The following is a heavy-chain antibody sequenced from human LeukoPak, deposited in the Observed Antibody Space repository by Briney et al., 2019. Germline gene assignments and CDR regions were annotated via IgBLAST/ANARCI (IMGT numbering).Heavy chain of an antibody. CDR1: GYNFTCYY. CDR3: ARGGVAGTIDY. CDR2: INPNSGGT. J-gene: IGHJ4*01. D-gene: IGHD6-19*01. Sequence: ASVKISCKASGYNFTCYYMHWVRQAPGQGLEWMGWINPNSGGTKYAQKFQGRVTMTRDTSISTAYMELSRLRSDDTAVYYCARGGVAGTIDYWGQGTLVTVSS. V-gene: IGHV1-2*02.